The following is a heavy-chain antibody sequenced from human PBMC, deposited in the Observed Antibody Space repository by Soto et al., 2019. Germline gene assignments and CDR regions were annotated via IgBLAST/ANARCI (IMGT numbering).Heavy chain of an antibody. Sequence: HPGGSLRLSCAASGFTFSSYGMHWVRQAPGKGLEWVAVIWYDGSNKYYADSVKGRFTISRDNSKNTLYLQMNSLRAEDTAVYYCAREKGRREGNAFDIWGQGTMVTVSS. J-gene: IGHJ3*02. D-gene: IGHD1-26*01. V-gene: IGHV3-33*01. CDR2: IWYDGSNK. CDR1: GFTFSSYG. CDR3: AREKGRREGNAFDI.